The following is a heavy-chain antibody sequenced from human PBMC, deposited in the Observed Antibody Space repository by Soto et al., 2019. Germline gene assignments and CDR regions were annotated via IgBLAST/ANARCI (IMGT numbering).Heavy chain of an antibody. CDR2: IIPILGIA. D-gene: IGHD1-7*01. V-gene: IGHV1-69*04. CDR3: ATLSLGGTTGYYYYYMDV. J-gene: IGHJ6*03. CDR1: GYTFNNYG. Sequence: GASVKVSCKASGYTFNNYGISWVRQAPGQGLEWMGRIIPILGIANYAQKFQGRVTITADKSTSTAYMELSSLRSEDTAVYYCATLSLGGTTGYYYYYMDVWGKGTTVTVSS.